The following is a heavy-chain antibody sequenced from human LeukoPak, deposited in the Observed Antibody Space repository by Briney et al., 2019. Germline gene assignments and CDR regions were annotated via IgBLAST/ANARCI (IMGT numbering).Heavy chain of an antibody. J-gene: IGHJ4*02. CDR2: ISDTGGRT. CDR3: AKRGVVIRVILVGFHKEAYYFDS. V-gene: IGHV3-23*01. Sequence: GGSLRLSCAVSGITLSNYGMTWVRQAPGKGLEWVASISDTGGRTNYADSVKGRFTISRDNPKNTLYLQMNSLRAEDTAVYFCAKRGVVIRVILVGFHKEAYYFDSWGQGALVTVSS. D-gene: IGHD3-22*01. CDR1: GITLSNYG.